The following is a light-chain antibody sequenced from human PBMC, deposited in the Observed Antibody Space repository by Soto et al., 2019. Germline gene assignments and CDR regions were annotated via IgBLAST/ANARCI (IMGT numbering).Light chain of an antibody. CDR1: SSNIGAGYD. CDR2: GNS. V-gene: IGLV1-40*01. Sequence: QAVVTQPPSVSGAPGQRVTISCTGSSSNIGAGYDVHWYQQLPGTAPKLLIYGNSKRPSRVPDRFSGSKSGTSASLAITGLQAEDESDYYCQSYDSSLSAFYVFGTGTKLTVL. CDR3: QSYDSSLSAFYV. J-gene: IGLJ1*01.